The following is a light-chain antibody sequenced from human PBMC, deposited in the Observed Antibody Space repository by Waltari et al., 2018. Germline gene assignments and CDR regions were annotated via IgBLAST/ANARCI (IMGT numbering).Light chain of an antibody. V-gene: IGKV3-15*01. CDR2: DAS. CDR3: QQYNRWPPIT. Sequence: EVVMTQSPATLSLSTGERSTLPCRASQSITTNLAWYQHKPGHAPRLLIYDASTRATSVPARFSGSGSGTEFTLTISSLQSEDFAVYYCQQYNRWPPITFGQGTRLAIK. CDR1: QSITTN. J-gene: IGKJ5*01.